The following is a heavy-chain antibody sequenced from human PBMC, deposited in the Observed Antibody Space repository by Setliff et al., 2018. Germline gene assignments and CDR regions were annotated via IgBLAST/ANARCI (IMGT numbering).Heavy chain of an antibody. V-gene: IGHV4-39*01. Sequence: SETLSLTCTVSGDSISGVSHYWGWIRQSPGRGLEWLGSIDYSGNTFYNPSLKSRVSMSVDTSTKQFSLMLSSMTAADATVYYCARHRRSCSGASCHFDYWGRGSL. CDR1: GDSISGVSHY. CDR2: IDYSGNT. D-gene: IGHD2-15*01. CDR3: ARHRRSCSGASCHFDY. J-gene: IGHJ4*02.